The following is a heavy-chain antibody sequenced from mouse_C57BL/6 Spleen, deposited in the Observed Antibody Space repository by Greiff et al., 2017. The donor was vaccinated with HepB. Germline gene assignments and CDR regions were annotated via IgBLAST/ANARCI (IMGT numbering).Heavy chain of an antibody. J-gene: IGHJ4*01. Sequence: QVQLQQSGAELVKPGASVKISCKASGYAFSSYWMNWVKQRPGKGLEWIGQIYPGDGDTNYNGKFKGKATLTADKSSSTAYMQLSSLTSEDSAVYFCARCVYYYGSSYDAMDYWGQGTSVTVSS. D-gene: IGHD1-1*01. V-gene: IGHV1-80*01. CDR3: ARCVYYYGSSYDAMDY. CDR2: IYPGDGDT. CDR1: GYAFSSYW.